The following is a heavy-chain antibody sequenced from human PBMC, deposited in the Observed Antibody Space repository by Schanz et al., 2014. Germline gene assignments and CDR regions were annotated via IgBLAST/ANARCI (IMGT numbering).Heavy chain of an antibody. J-gene: IGHJ6*03. CDR1: GYTFTTYA. CDR2: MNPKTGNT. V-gene: IGHV1-8*02. Sequence: QIQLVQSGPEVKKPGATVKVSCKASGYTFTTYAMSWVRQATGQGLEWMGWMNPKTGNTDHAQKFQGRVSMTWDTSTSTAYLDLSRLRSEDTSVYYCARALKGKVAIFGVIAAQNYYYMDVWGKGTTVTVSS. D-gene: IGHD3-3*01. CDR3: ARALKGKVAIFGVIAAQNYYYMDV.